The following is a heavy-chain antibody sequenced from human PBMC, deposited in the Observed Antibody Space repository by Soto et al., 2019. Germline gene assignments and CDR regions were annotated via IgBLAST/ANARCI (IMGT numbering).Heavy chain of an antibody. V-gene: IGHV3-30-3*01. CDR2: TSDDGDIQ. CDR3: AKPRVYCTNGVCPAAS. CDR1: GFDFRSYA. Sequence: GGSLRLSCAASGFDFRSYAMHWVRQSPGKGPEWVAITSDDGDIQYYADSVKGRFTISRDNSNYTLYLQMDSLRAEDTALYFCAKPRVYCTNGVCPAASWGQGVLVTVSS. J-gene: IGHJ5*02. D-gene: IGHD2-8*01.